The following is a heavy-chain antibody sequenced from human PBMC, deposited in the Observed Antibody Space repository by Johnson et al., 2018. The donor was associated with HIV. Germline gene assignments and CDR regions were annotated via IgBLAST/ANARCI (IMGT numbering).Heavy chain of an antibody. D-gene: IGHD1-1*01. J-gene: IGHJ3*02. V-gene: IGHV3-9*01. CDR2: ISWNSGSI. CDR3: ATSTASDAFDI. Sequence: VQLVESGGGLVQPGRSLRLSCAASGLTFDDYAMHWVRQAPGKGLEWVSGISWNSGSIGYADSVKGRFTISRDNAKNSLYLQMNSLRAEDTAVYYCATSTASDAFDIWGQGTMVTVSS. CDR1: GLTFDDYA.